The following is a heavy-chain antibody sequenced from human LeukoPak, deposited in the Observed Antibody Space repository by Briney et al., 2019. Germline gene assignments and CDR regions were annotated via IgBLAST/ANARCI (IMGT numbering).Heavy chain of an antibody. CDR3: ARGILLWFGELLGGPDY. Sequence: ASVKVSCKASGYTFTSYDINWVRQATGQGLEWMGWMNPNSGNTGYAQKFQGRVTMTRNTSISTAYMELSSLRSADTAVYYCARGILLWFGELLGGPDYWGQGTLVTVSS. V-gene: IGHV1-8*01. D-gene: IGHD3-10*01. J-gene: IGHJ4*02. CDR1: GYTFTSYD. CDR2: MNPNSGNT.